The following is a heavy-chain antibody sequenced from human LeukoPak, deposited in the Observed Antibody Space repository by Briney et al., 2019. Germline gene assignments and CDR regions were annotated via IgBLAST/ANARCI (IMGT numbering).Heavy chain of an antibody. CDR1: GYTFTDYY. Sequence: ASVKVSCKPSGYTFTDYYLNWLRQAPGQGLEWMGWINPNTGITNYAQKFRGRATMTRDTSISTGYMELTGLRSDDTAVYYCARYNNIRNLFDYWGQGTLVTVSS. CDR2: INPNTGIT. D-gene: IGHD1-20*01. CDR3: ARYNNIRNLFDY. V-gene: IGHV1-2*02. J-gene: IGHJ4*02.